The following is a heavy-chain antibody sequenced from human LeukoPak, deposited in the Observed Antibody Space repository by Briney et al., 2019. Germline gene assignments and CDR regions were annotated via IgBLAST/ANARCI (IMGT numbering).Heavy chain of an antibody. CDR1: GGSFSGYY. D-gene: IGHD2-15*01. J-gene: IGHJ4*02. CDR3: ARGVCSGGSCYSEWNY. Sequence: PSETLSLTCAVYGGSFSGYYWSWIRQPPGKGLEWIGEINYSGSTKYNPSLKSGVTISVDTSKNQFSLKLNSVTAADTAVYYCARGVCSGGSCYSEWNYWGQGTLVTVSS. CDR2: INYSGST. V-gene: IGHV4-34*01.